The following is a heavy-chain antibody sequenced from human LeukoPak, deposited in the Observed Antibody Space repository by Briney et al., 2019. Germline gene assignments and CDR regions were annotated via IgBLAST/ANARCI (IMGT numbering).Heavy chain of an antibody. CDR2: ISAYNGDT. J-gene: IGHJ4*02. Sequence: ASVKVSCKASGYTFNKHGITWVRQAPGLGLEWMGWISAYNGDTKYGQKFQGRVTLLTDTSASTAYMELRSLRSDDTAVYYCARDPSNTSGWSPYFDYWGQGALVTVSS. CDR3: ARDPSNTSGWSPYFDY. V-gene: IGHV1-18*04. D-gene: IGHD6-19*01. CDR1: GYTFNKHG.